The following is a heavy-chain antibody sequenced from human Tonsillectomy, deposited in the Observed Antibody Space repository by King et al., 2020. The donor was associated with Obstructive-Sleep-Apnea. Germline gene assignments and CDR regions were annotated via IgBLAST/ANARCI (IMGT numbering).Heavy chain of an antibody. Sequence: VQLQESGPGLVKPSETLSLTCTVLGGSISSYYWSWIRQPPGKGLEWIGHIYYSGSTNYNPSLKSRVTISVDTSKNQFSLKVRSVTAADTAVYYCARAGSTVTSTSLSHWYFDLWGRGTLVTVSS. D-gene: IGHD4-17*01. CDR3: ARAGSTVTSTSLSHWYFDL. CDR2: IYYSGST. V-gene: IGHV4-59*01. J-gene: IGHJ2*01. CDR1: GGSISSYY.